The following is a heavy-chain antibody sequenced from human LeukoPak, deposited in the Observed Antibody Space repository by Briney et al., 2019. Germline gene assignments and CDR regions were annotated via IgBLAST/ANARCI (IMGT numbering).Heavy chain of an antibody. D-gene: IGHD3-10*01. CDR1: GGSISSSNDY. Sequence: SETLSLTCTVSGGSISSSNDYWGWIRQPPGKGLEWIGSIYHSGSTYYNPSLKSRVTISVDTSKNQFSLKLSSVTAADTAVYYCAGVGMVRGVIPHMDVWGKGTTVTVSS. CDR2: IYHSGST. J-gene: IGHJ6*03. V-gene: IGHV4-39*07. CDR3: AGVGMVRGVIPHMDV.